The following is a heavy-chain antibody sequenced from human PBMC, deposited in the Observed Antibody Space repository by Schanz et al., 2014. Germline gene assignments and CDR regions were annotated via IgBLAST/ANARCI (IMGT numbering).Heavy chain of an antibody. V-gene: IGHV4-39*01. CDR3: ARLMVPGWFDP. D-gene: IGHD3-10*01. J-gene: IGHJ5*02. CDR1: GGSISSSTYY. CDR2: IDDTGST. Sequence: QLQLQESGPGLVIPSETLSLTCTVSGGSISSSTYYWGWIRQPPGKGPEWFGTIDDTGSTYYTPSLRVRLPMSVNTPKTQLSVQLTSVTAADTAVYYCARLMVPGWFDPWGQGQLVTVSS.